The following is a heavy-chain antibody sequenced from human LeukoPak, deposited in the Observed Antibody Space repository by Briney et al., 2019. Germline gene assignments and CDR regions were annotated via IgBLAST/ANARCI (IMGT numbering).Heavy chain of an antibody. D-gene: IGHD2-2*01. V-gene: IGHV1-24*01. J-gene: IGHJ4*02. CDR3: APGMVYCSSTSCQDY. Sequence: ASVKVSCKVSGYTLTELSMHWVRHAPGKGLEWMGGFDPEDGETIYAQKFQGRVTMTEVTSTDTAYMELRRLRSEDTAVSYCAPGMVYCSSTSCQDYWGQGTLVTVSS. CDR1: GYTLTELS. CDR2: FDPEDGET.